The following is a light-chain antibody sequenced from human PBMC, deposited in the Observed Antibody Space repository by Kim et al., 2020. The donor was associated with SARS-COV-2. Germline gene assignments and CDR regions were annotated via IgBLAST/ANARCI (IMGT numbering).Light chain of an antibody. CDR1: KLGDKY. J-gene: IGLJ2*01. V-gene: IGLV3-1*01. CDR2: QDS. CDR3: QAWDSSTVV. Sequence: SYELTQPPSVSVSPGQTASITCSGDKLGDKYACWYQQKPGQSPVLVIYQDSKRPSGIPERFSGSNSGNTATLTISGTQPMDEADYSCQAWDSSTVVFGGG.